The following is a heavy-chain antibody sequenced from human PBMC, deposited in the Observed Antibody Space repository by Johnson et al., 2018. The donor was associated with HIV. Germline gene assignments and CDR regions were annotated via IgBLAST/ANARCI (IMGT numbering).Heavy chain of an antibody. J-gene: IGHJ3*02. D-gene: IGHD4-23*01. Sequence: QVQLVESGGGVVQPGRSLRLSCAASGFTFSSYAMHWVRQAPGTGLEWVALVSYDGSNKYYADSVKGRFTISRDNSKNTLYLQMNSLRAEDTAVYYCARGYGGNYYAFDIWGQGTMVTVSS. CDR2: VSYDGSNK. V-gene: IGHV3-30-3*01. CDR3: ARGYGGNYYAFDI. CDR1: GFTFSSYA.